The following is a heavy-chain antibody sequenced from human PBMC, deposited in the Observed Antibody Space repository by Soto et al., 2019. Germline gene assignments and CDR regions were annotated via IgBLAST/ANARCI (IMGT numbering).Heavy chain of an antibody. CDR2: IYGDEAK. J-gene: IGHJ4*02. D-gene: IGHD3-3*01. Sequence: QITLKESGPTLVKPTQTLTLTCTFSGFSLSTGGVGVGWIRQPPGKALAWLALIYGDEAKRYSPALKGRLTITKDTSKHQVVLTMTNMDPVDTATYFCSHSPNRSEWLWNWGQGTLVTVSS. V-gene: IGHV2-5*02. CDR1: GFSLSTGGVG. CDR3: SHSPNRSEWLWN.